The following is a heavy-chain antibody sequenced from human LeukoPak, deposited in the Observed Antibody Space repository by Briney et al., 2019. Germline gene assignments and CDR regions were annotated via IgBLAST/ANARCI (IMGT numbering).Heavy chain of an antibody. CDR3: ARDYYGSGSYVDI. Sequence: SETLSLPFVVYGGSFSGYYWSWIRPPPGKGLEWIGEINHSGSTNYNPSLKSRVTISVDTSKNQFSLKLSSVTAADTAVYYCARDYYGSGSYVDIWGQGTMVTVSS. D-gene: IGHD3-10*01. CDR2: INHSGST. V-gene: IGHV4-34*01. CDR1: GGSFSGYY. J-gene: IGHJ3*02.